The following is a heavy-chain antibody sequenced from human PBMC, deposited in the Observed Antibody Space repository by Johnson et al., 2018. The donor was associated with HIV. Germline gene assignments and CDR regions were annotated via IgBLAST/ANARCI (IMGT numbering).Heavy chain of an antibody. J-gene: IGHJ3*02. CDR3: ARDRTSQRWELLPDDAFDI. V-gene: IGHV3-9*01. D-gene: IGHD1-26*01. Sequence: VQLVESGGGLVQPGRSLRLSCAASGFTFDDYAMHWVRHAPGKGLEWVSGISWNSENIAYADSVKGRFTISRDNSKNTLYLQMNSLRAEDTAVYYCARDRTSQRWELLPDDAFDIWGQGTMVTVSS. CDR1: GFTFDDYA. CDR2: ISWNSENI.